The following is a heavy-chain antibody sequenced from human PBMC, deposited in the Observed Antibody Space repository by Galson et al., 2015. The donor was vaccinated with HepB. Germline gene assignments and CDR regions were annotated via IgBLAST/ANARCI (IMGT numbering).Heavy chain of an antibody. Sequence: SLRLSCAASGFTFSSYAMHWVRQAPGKELEWVAVISYDGSNKYYADSVKGRFTISRDNSKNTLYLQMNSLRAEDTAVYYCARRYGSGSAYYYYMDVWGKGTTVTVSS. CDR1: GFTFSSYA. J-gene: IGHJ6*03. V-gene: IGHV3-30-3*01. CDR2: ISYDGSNK. D-gene: IGHD3-10*01. CDR3: ARRYGSGSAYYYYMDV.